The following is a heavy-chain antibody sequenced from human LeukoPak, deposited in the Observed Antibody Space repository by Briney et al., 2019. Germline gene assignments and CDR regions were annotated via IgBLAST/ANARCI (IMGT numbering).Heavy chain of an antibody. D-gene: IGHD3-16*02. J-gene: IGHJ4*02. CDR2: MNPNSGNT. CDR1: GYTFTSYD. CDR3: ARLGYYDYIWGSYRYTELDY. Sequence: ASVKVSCKASGYTFTSYDINWVRQATGQGLEWMGWMNPNSGNTGYAQKFQGRVTMTRNTSISTAYMELSSPGSEDTAVYYCARLGYYDYIWGSYRYTELDYWGQGTLVTVSS. V-gene: IGHV1-8*01.